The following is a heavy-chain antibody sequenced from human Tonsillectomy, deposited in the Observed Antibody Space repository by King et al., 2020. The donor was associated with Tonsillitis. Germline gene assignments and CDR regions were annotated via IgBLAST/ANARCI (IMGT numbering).Heavy chain of an antibody. CDR3: GRIYCGGDCYSGPWDY. J-gene: IGHJ4*02. Sequence: VQLVESGAEVKKPGASVKVSCKASGYIFTDYGVSWVRQAPGQGLEWMGWISTYNGNTNYAQKLQGRVTMTTDTSTSTAYMELRSLRSDDTAVYYCGRIYCGGDCYSGPWDYWGQGTLVTVSS. D-gene: IGHD2-21*02. V-gene: IGHV1-18*01. CDR2: ISTYNGNT. CDR1: GYIFTDYG.